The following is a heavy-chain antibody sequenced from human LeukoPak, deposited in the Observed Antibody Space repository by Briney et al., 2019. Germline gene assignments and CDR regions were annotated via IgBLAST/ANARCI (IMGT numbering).Heavy chain of an antibody. CDR3: ATGRDCSGGSCYSVY. V-gene: IGHV3-21*01. Sequence: GGSLRLSCAASGFTFSGYSMNWVRQAPGKGLEWVSSISSSSSYIYYADSVKGRFTISRDDAKNSLYLQMNSLRAEDTAVYYCATGRDCSGGSCYSVYWGQGTLVTVSS. J-gene: IGHJ4*02. CDR1: GFTFSGYS. CDR2: ISSSSSYI. D-gene: IGHD2-15*01.